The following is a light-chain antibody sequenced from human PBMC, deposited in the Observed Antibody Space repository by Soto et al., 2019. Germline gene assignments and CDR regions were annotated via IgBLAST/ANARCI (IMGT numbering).Light chain of an antibody. CDR2: DVS. J-gene: IGLJ2*01. CDR1: SSDVGGYKY. CDR3: CSYAGSYTLV. Sequence: QSALTQPRSVSGSPGQSVTISCTGTSSDVGGYKYVSWYQQHPGKAPKLMIYDVSKRPSGVPDRFSGSKSGSTASLTISGLQAEDEADYYCCSYAGSYTLVFGGGTQLTVL. V-gene: IGLV2-11*01.